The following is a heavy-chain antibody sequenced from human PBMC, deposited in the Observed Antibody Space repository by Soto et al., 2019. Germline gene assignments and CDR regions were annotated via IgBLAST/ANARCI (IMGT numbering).Heavy chain of an antibody. CDR3: ATGLWFGDMDV. J-gene: IGHJ6*02. D-gene: IGHD3-10*01. CDR1: GYTFTGYY. V-gene: IGHV1-2*04. CDR2: INPNSGGT. Sequence: QVQLVQSGAEVKKPGASVKVSCKASGYTFTGYYMHWVRQAPGQGLEWMGWINPNSGGTKYAQKFQGWVTMTRDTAISTGYMELSRLRSDDTAVYYCATGLWFGDMDVWGQGNTVTVS.